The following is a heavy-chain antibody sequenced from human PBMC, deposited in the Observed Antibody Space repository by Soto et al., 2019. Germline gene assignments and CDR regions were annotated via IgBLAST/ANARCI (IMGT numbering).Heavy chain of an antibody. CDR3: AKRPTSTGFGDPFDI. CDR2: ISSSGGNT. J-gene: IGHJ3*02. D-gene: IGHD3-10*01. CDR1: GFTFSTYA. Sequence: EVQLLESGGDLVQPGGSLRLSCAASGFTFSTYAMSWVRQAPGKGLEWVSTISSSGGNTYYTDSVKGRFTISRDNSKNTLYLQMNSLRAEDTAIYYCAKRPTSTGFGDPFDIWGQGTMVNVSS. V-gene: IGHV3-23*01.